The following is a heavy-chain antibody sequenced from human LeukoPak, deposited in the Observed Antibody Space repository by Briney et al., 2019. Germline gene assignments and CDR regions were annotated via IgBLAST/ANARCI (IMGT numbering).Heavy chain of an antibody. CDR2: IYSGGST. Sequence: GGPLRLSSAASGFTVSSNYMSWVRQAPGKGLEWVSVIYSGGSTYYADSVKGRFTISRDNSKNTLYLQMNSLRAEDTAVYYCATQPYGDYEEWGQGTLVTVSS. V-gene: IGHV3-53*01. CDR1: GFTVSSNY. J-gene: IGHJ4*02. D-gene: IGHD4-17*01. CDR3: ATQPYGDYEE.